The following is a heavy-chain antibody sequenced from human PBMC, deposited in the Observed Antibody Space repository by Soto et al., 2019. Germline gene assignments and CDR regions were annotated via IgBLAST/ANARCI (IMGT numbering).Heavy chain of an antibody. CDR3: ARDYRVPSACAMDV. CDR1: GGSINSGDYH. CDR2: IYYSGST. J-gene: IGHJ6*02. V-gene: IGHV4-30-4*01. Sequence: QVQLQESGPGLVKPSQTLSLTCTVSGGSINSGDYHWSWIRQSPGKGLEWIGAIYYSGSTYYNPSLQCRIRISVDTSKNPYSLKVNSVTAAATAVYYCARDYRVPSACAMDVWGQGTSVTVSS. D-gene: IGHD3-16*02.